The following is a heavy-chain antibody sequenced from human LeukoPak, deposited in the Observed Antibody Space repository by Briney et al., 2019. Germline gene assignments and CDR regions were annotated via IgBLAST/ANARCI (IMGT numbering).Heavy chain of an antibody. CDR2: IYHSGST. Sequence: PSETLSLTCSVSGGSISSSIYYWGWIRQPPGKGLEWIGSIYHSGSTYYNPSLKSRVTISVDTSKNQFSLKLSSVTAADTAVYYCARTPSITIFGVVIMPTQFDYWGQGTLVTVSS. CDR1: GGSISSSIYY. CDR3: ARTPSITIFGVVIMPTQFDY. D-gene: IGHD3-3*01. V-gene: IGHV4-39*07. J-gene: IGHJ4*02.